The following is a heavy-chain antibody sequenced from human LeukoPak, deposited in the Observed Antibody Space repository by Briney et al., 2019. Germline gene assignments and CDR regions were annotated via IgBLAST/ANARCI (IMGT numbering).Heavy chain of an antibody. CDR3: AKESSRTENYFDY. J-gene: IGHJ4*02. CDR2: IYDSGTT. CDR1: GASISNWY. Sequence: SETLSLTCSVSGASISNWYWSWVRQPPGKGLEWIGHIYDSGTTNYHPSLKTRVTISMDTSKNQVSLKLRSVTAADTAVYYCAKESSRTENYFDYWGQGTLVTVSS. V-gene: IGHV4-59*01. D-gene: IGHD1-14*01.